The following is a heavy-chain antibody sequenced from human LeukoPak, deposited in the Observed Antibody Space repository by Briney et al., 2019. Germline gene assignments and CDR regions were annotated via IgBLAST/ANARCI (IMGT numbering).Heavy chain of an antibody. CDR1: GGSISSSSYY. D-gene: IGHD2-2*01. J-gene: IGHJ6*03. Sequence: SETLSLTCTVSGGSISSSSYYWGWIRQPPGKGLEWIGSIYHSGSTYYKPSLKSRVTISVDTSKNQFSLKLSSVTAADTAVYYCATIPAAPDFYYVFMDVWGKGTTVTVSS. V-gene: IGHV4-39*07. CDR3: ATIPAAPDFYYVFMDV. CDR2: IYHSGST.